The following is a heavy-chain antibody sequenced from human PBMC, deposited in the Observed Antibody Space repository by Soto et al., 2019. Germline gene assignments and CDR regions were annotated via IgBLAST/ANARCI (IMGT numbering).Heavy chain of an antibody. V-gene: IGHV3-9*01. D-gene: IGHD2-15*01. J-gene: IGHJ3*02. CDR3: SKDKSYCSGGSCYFDAFDI. CDR2: ISWNSGSI. CDR1: GFTFDDYA. Sequence: EVQLVESGGGLVQPGRSLRLSCAASGFTFDDYAMHWVRQAPGKGLEWVSGISWNSGSIGYADSVKGRFTISRDNAKNSLYLQMNSLRAEDTALYYCSKDKSYCSGGSCYFDAFDIWGQGTMVTVSS.